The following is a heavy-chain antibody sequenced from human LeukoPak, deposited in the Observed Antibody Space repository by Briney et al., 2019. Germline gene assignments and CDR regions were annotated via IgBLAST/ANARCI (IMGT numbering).Heavy chain of an antibody. Sequence: SETLSLTCTVSGGSISGYLWSWIRQPPGKGLDWIGCIYYTGSTNYNPSLKSRVTISVDTSKNQFSLKLSSVTAADTAVYYCARGIAVGDAFDIWGQGTMVTVSS. CDR1: GGSISGYL. D-gene: IGHD6-19*01. CDR2: IYYTGST. J-gene: IGHJ3*02. CDR3: ARGIAVGDAFDI. V-gene: IGHV4-59*01.